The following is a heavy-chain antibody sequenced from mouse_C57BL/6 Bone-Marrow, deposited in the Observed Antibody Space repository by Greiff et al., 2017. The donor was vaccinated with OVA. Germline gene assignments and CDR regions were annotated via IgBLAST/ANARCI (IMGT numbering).Heavy chain of an antibody. CDR2: IDPSDSYT. J-gene: IGHJ2*01. D-gene: IGHD1-1*01. CDR3: ARFYLYYYGSSGYFDY. CDR1: GYTFTSYW. Sequence: QVQLQQPGAELVMPGASVTLSCKASGYTFTSYWMHWVKQRPGQGLEWIGEIDPSDSYTNYNQKFKGKSTLTVDKSSSTAYMQLSSLTSEDSAVYYWARFYLYYYGSSGYFDYWGQGTTLTVSS. V-gene: IGHV1-69*01.